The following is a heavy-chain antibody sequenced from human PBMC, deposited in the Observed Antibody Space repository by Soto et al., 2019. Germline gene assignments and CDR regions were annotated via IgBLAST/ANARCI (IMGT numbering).Heavy chain of an antibody. J-gene: IGHJ6*02. D-gene: IGHD6-19*01. Sequence: GGSLRLSCAASGFTFSSYGMHWVRQAPGKGLEWVAVIWYDGSNKYYADSVKGRFTISRDNSKNTLYLQMNSLRAEDTAVYYCARAFHPTYSSGWYSPTVHGMDVWGQGTTVTVSS. CDR2: IWYDGSNK. CDR1: GFTFSSYG. CDR3: ARAFHPTYSSGWYSPTVHGMDV. V-gene: IGHV3-33*01.